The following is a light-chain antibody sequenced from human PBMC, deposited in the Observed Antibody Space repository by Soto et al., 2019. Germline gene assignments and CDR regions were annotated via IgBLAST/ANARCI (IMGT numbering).Light chain of an antibody. CDR2: GNT. V-gene: IGLV1-40*01. CDR3: QSYDSSLTGSI. Sequence: VLTQPPSLSVAPGQTVTISFTGSSSNLGPGFDVHWYQHVPGKAPKLVLYGNTIRPSGVPDRFSGSTSGSSASLAITGLQAEDEADYYCQSYDSSLTGSIFGTGTKVTVL. CDR1: SSNLGPGFD. J-gene: IGLJ1*01.